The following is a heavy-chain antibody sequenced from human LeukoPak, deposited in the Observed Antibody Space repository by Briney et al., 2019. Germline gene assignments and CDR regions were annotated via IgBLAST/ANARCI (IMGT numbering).Heavy chain of an antibody. D-gene: IGHD1-26*01. Sequence: SETLSLTCTVSGGSISSYYWSWIRQPPGEGLEWIGYIYYSGSTNYNPSLKSRVTISVDTSKNQFSLKLSSVTAADTAVYYCARGWDVNLLLGWGQGTLVTVSS. V-gene: IGHV4-59*01. CDR3: ARGWDVNLLLG. CDR2: IYYSGST. CDR1: GGSISSYY. J-gene: IGHJ4*02.